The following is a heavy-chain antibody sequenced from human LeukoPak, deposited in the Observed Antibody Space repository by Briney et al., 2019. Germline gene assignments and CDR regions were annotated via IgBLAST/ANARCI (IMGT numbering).Heavy chain of an antibody. CDR2: IYYSGST. D-gene: IGHD3-10*01. J-gene: IGHJ5*02. V-gene: IGHV4-39*01. Sequence: SETLSLTCTVSGGSISSTNYYWGWIRQPPGEGLEWIANIYYSGSTYYNPSLKSRLSISVDTSENQFSLRLSSVTAADTAVYYCARRDYYGLFGAWGQGTLVTVSS. CDR1: GGSISSTNYY. CDR3: ARRDYYGLFGA.